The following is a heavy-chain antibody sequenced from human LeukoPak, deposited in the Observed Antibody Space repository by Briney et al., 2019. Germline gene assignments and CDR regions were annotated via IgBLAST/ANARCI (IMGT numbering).Heavy chain of an antibody. V-gene: IGHV3-23*01. J-gene: IGHJ6*03. CDR3: AKVREGSGWYFGYYYYYYYMDV. CDR1: GFTFSSYG. Sequence: GGSLRLSCAASGFTFSSYGMSWVRQAPGKGLEWVSAISGSGGSTYYADSVKGRFTISRDNSKNTLYLQMNSLRAEDTAVYYCAKVREGSGWYFGYYYYYYYMDVWGKGTTVTVSS. CDR2: ISGSGGST. D-gene: IGHD6-19*01.